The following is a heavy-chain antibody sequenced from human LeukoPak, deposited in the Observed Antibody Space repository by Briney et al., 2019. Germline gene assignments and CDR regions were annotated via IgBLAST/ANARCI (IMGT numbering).Heavy chain of an antibody. J-gene: IGHJ6*04. CDR2: ISSSSTTI. CDR3: AELGITMIGGV. D-gene: IGHD3-10*02. CDR1: GFTFSSYS. Sequence: GGSLRLSCAASGFTFSSYSMMWVRQAPGKGLEWVSYISSSSTTIHYADSVKGRFTISRDNAKNSLYLQMNSLRAEDTAVYYCAELGITMIGGVWGKGTTVTISS. V-gene: IGHV3-48*04.